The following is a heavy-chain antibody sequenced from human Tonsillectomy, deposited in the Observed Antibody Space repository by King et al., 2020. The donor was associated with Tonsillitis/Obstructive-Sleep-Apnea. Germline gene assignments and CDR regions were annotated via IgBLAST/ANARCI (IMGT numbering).Heavy chain of an antibody. CDR3: EREGEREEGES. Sequence: PLPASGPGLVPPSATLSLPCTVSGCSLLGSSWRWLRPPPGPGLAWLGYIYSSGSTNSNPSLKSRVPISLDTSKNRFSLKLSSVTAADKAGEEGEREGEREEGESGGKGTRGT. D-gene: IGHD3-16*01. CDR1: GCSLLGSS. V-gene: IGHV4-4*08. CDR2: IYSSGST. J-gene: IGHJ6*03.